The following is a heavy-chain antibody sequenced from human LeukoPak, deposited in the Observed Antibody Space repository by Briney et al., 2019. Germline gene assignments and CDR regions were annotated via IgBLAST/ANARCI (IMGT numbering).Heavy chain of an antibody. CDR3: AKWGDYDVLTGYYDSDY. CDR2: ISGRDDST. Sequence: GASLRLSCAASGFSFSNYAMSWVRQVPGKGLEWVSAISGRDDSTYYADSVKGRFTISRDTSKNTLYLQMNSLGAGDTAVYYCAKWGDYDVLTGYYDSDYWGQGTLVAVSS. CDR1: GFSFSNYA. D-gene: IGHD3-9*01. V-gene: IGHV3-23*01. J-gene: IGHJ4*02.